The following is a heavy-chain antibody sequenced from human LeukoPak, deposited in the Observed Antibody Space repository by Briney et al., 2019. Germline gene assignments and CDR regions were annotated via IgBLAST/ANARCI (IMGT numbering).Heavy chain of an antibody. V-gene: IGHV3-23*01. D-gene: IGHD2-21*02. J-gene: IGHJ4*02. CDR2: ISSESGST. CDR3: ARFRTWGDKAFDY. Sequence: GGSLRLSCAASGFTFSNYAMSWVRQAPGKGLEWVSVISSESGSTYFADSVKGRFTISRDSAKNSLYLQMNSLRAEDTAVYYCARFRTWGDKAFDYWGQGTLVTVSS. CDR1: GFTFSNYA.